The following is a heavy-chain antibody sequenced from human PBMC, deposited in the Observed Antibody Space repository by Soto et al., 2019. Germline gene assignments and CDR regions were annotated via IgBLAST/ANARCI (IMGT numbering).Heavy chain of an antibody. Sequence: QVQLVESGGGVVQPGRSLRLSCAASGFTFSSYGMHWVRQAPGKGLEWVAVISYDGSNKYYADSVKGRFTISRDNSKNTLYLQMNRLRAEDTAVYYCAKVRRDGYNYFDYWGQGTLVTVS. V-gene: IGHV3-30*18. CDR2: ISYDGSNK. CDR1: GFTFSSYG. D-gene: IGHD5-12*01. CDR3: AKVRRDGYNYFDY. J-gene: IGHJ4*02.